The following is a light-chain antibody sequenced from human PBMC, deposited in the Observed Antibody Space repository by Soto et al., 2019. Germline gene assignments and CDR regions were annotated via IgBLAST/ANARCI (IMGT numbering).Light chain of an antibody. CDR3: ISYKTDDTFV. V-gene: IGLV2-14*01. J-gene: IGLJ2*01. CDR1: RSDIGASNS. Sequence: QSVLTQPASVSGSPGQSITISCAGTRSDIGASNSVSWYQHLPGRSPTLIIYEATNRPSGVSERFSGSKAGDTASLTISGLQADDESEYFCISYKTDDTFVFGGGTKLTVL. CDR2: EAT.